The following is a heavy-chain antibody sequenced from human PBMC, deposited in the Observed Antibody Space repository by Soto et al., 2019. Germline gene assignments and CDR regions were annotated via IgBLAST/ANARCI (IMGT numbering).Heavy chain of an antibody. J-gene: IGHJ6*03. CDR1: GGYISSSNL. D-gene: IGHD2-2*01. Sequence: SETLSLTCAVSGGYISSSNLWSWVRQPPGKGLEWIGEIYHSGSTNYNPSLKSRVTISVDTSTSTVFMDLSSLRSEDTAVYYCARTQCTTTSCLYMDVWGKGTTVTVSS. CDR3: ARTQCTTTSCLYMDV. CDR2: IYHSGST. V-gene: IGHV4-4*02.